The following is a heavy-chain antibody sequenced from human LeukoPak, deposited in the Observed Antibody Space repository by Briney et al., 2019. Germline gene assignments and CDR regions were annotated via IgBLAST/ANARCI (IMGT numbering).Heavy chain of an antibody. D-gene: IGHD2-15*01. CDR2: INPNSGDT. J-gene: IGHJ4*02. Sequence: ASVKVSCKASGYTFTDYYMRWVRQAPGQGLEWMGWINPNSGDTNHAQNFQGRVTLTRDTSISTAYMELSSLRSDDSAVYYCAGEYCSGGSCRQGFDYWGQGTLVTVSS. CDR3: AGEYCSGGSCRQGFDY. V-gene: IGHV1-2*02. CDR1: GYTFTDYY.